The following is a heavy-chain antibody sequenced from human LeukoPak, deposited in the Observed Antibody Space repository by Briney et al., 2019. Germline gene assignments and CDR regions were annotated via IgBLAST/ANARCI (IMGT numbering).Heavy chain of an antibody. D-gene: IGHD6-13*01. CDR1: GFTFSNYA. V-gene: IGHV3-64D*06. CDR3: VKDPTPYSSSPNGN. CDR2: ISTTGGST. J-gene: IGHJ4*02. Sequence: GGSLRLSCSASGFTFSNYAMHWVRQSPGKGPEYVSAISTTGGSTYYADSVKGRFTISRDNSKNTLYLQMSSLRAEDTAVYYCVKDPTPYSSSPNGNWGQGTLVTVSS.